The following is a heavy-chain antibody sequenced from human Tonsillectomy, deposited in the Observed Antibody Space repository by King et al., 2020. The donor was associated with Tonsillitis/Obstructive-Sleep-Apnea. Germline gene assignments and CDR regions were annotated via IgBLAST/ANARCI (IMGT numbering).Heavy chain of an antibody. CDR1: GFRFSSYG. D-gene: IGHD2-15*01. J-gene: IGHJ4*02. CDR3: VKVLVLGSAFHY. V-gene: IGHV3-30*18. Sequence: QLVQSGGGVVQPGRSLRLSCEASGFRFSSYGMHWVRQAPGKGPEWVAGASYDGSNKYYAASVRGRFTISRDNLKNTLHLQMSSLRAEDTAVYYCVKVLVLGSAFHYWGQGPLVTVSS. CDR2: ASYDGSNK.